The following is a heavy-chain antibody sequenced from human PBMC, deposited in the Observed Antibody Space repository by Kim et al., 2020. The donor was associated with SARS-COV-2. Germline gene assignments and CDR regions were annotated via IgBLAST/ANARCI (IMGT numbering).Heavy chain of an antibody. D-gene: IGHD3-16*01. J-gene: IGHJ6*01. CDR2: IRSNADGGTT. CDR1: GFTFSDYA. CDR3: TPALWFGKINSYYYY. V-gene: IGHV3-49*03. Sequence: GGSLRLSCTASGFTFSDYAMSWFRQAPGKGLEWVAFIRSNADGGTTEYSAIGKVRITISRDNTKRIAHLHSNSLKTEDTAVYDCTPALWFGKINSYYYY.